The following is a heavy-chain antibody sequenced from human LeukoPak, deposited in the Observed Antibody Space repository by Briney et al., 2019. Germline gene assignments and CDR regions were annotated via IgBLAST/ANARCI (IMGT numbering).Heavy chain of an antibody. D-gene: IGHD5-18*01. CDR2: IIPIFGTA. CDR1: GGTFSSYA. Sequence: ASVKVSCKASGGTFSSYAISWVRQAPGQGLEWMGRIIPIFGTANYAQKFQGRVTITTDESTSTAYMELRSLRSDDTAVYYCARTGGYSYGSDYWGQGTLVTVSS. CDR3: ARTGGYSYGSDY. J-gene: IGHJ4*02. V-gene: IGHV1-69*05.